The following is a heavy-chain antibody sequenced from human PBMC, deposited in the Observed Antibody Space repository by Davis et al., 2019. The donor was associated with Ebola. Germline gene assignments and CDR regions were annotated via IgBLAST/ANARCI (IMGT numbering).Heavy chain of an antibody. CDR2: INHSGST. V-gene: IGHV4-34*01. J-gene: IGHJ6*02. CDR1: GGSFSGYY. D-gene: IGHD2-2*01. CDR3: ARETLIGSSTSFYYYYGMDV. Sequence: SETLSLTCAVYGGSFSGYYWSWIRQPPGKGLEWIGEINHSGSTNYNPSLKSRVTISVDTSKNQFSLKVSSVTAADTAVYYCARETLIGSSTSFYYYYGMDVWGQGTTVTVSS.